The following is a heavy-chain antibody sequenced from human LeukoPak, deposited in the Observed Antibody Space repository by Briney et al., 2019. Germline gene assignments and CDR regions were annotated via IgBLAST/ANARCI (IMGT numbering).Heavy chain of an antibody. CDR3: AKESGKFDD. J-gene: IGHJ4*02. CDR2: ISGDGVST. Sequence: GGTLRLSCVASGLPIADFDMHWVRQAPGKGLEWVYLISGDGVSTFYADSVKGRFSISRDNSKNSLYLEMTSPRTEDAAMYYCAKESGKFDDWGQGTLVAVS. CDR1: GLPIADFD. V-gene: IGHV3-43*02. D-gene: IGHD3-16*01.